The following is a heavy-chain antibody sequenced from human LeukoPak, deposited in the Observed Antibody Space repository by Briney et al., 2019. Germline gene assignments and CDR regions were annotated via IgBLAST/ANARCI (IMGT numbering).Heavy chain of an antibody. Sequence: SQTLSLTCAVSGGSISSGGYSWSWIRQPPGKGLERIGYIYHSGSTYYNPSLKSRVTISVDRSKNQFSLKLSSVTAADTAVYYCARSGLRGYYFDYWGQGTLVTVSS. CDR3: ARSGLRGYYFDY. CDR1: GGSISSGGYS. V-gene: IGHV4-30-2*01. J-gene: IGHJ4*02. D-gene: IGHD2-21*02. CDR2: IYHSGST.